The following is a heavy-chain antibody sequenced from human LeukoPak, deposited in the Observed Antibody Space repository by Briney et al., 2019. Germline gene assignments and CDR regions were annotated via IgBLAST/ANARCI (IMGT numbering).Heavy chain of an antibody. V-gene: IGHV3-23*01. CDR1: GFTFSSYA. CDR3: ARWAPQYYFDY. Sequence: GGSLRLSCAASGFTFSSYAMSWVRQAPGKGLEWVSGIIGTGGNTDHADSVKGRFSISRDNAKNSLYLQMNNLRAEDTAVYYCARWAPQYYFDYWGQGVLVTVSS. CDR2: IIGTGGNT. J-gene: IGHJ4*02. D-gene: IGHD5-24*01.